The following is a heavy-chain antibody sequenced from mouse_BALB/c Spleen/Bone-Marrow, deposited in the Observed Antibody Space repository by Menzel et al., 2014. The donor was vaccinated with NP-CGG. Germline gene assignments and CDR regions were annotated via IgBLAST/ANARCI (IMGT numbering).Heavy chain of an antibody. CDR3: ARGEIYYYGSTHYFDY. Sequence: EVHLVESGGGLVKPGGSLKLSCAASGFTFSSYAMSWVRQTPEKRLEWVASITRGGNTYYPDSVKGRFTISRDNARDILYLQMSSLRSEDTAMYYCARGEIYYYGSTHYFDYWGQGTTLPVSS. V-gene: IGHV5-6-5*01. J-gene: IGHJ2*01. D-gene: IGHD1-1*01. CDR2: ITRGGNT. CDR1: GFTFSSYA.